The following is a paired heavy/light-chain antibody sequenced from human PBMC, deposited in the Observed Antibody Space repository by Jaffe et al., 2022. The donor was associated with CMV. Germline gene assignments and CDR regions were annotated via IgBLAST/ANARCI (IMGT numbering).Light chain of an antibody. CDR3: QQYDNLPPT. Sequence: DIQMTQSPSSLSASVGDRVTITCQASQDISNYLNWYQQKPGKAPKLLIYDASNLETGVPSRFSGSGSGTDFTFTISSLQPEDIATYYCQQYDNLPPTFGQGTKLEIK. CDR2: DAS. J-gene: IGKJ2*01. V-gene: IGKV1-33*01. CDR1: QDISNY.
Heavy chain of an antibody. J-gene: IGHJ4*02. Sequence: EVQLVESGGGLVQPGGSLRLSCAASGFTFSSYAMSWVRQAPGKGLEWVSAISGSGGSTYYADSVKGRFTISRDNSKNTLYLQMNSLRAEDTAVYYCAKDRGIMITFGGVYEGYWFDYWGQGTLVTVSS. CDR1: GFTFSSYA. D-gene: IGHD3-16*01. CDR2: ISGSGGST. CDR3: AKDRGIMITFGGVYEGYWFDY. V-gene: IGHV3-23*04.